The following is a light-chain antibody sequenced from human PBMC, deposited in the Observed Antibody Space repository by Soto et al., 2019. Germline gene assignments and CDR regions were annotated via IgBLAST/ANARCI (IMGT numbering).Light chain of an antibody. CDR2: SNN. V-gene: IGLV1-47*02. J-gene: IGLJ1*01. CDR1: SXNIGSNH. CDR3: AAWDDSLSNFV. Sequence: QSVLTQPSSASGTPGQRVTISCPGSSXNIGSNHLYWYQQVPGTAPKLLIYSNNQRPSGVPDRFYGSKSGTAASLAISELRSEDEADYYCAAWDDSLSNFVFGTGTKVTVL.